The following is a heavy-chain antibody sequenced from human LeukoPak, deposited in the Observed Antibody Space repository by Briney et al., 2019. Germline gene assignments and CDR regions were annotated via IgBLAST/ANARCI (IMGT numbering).Heavy chain of an antibody. Sequence: SETLSLTCTVSGGSISSYYWSWIRQPPGKGLEWIGYIYYSGTTNYNPSLKSRVTISVDTSKNQFSLKVNSVTAADTAVYYCAREGIKCSIGTCSSLAPDYWGQGTLVTVSS. D-gene: IGHD1-1*01. CDR2: IYYSGTT. CDR1: GGSISSYY. V-gene: IGHV4-59*01. J-gene: IGHJ4*02. CDR3: AREGIKCSIGTCSSLAPDY.